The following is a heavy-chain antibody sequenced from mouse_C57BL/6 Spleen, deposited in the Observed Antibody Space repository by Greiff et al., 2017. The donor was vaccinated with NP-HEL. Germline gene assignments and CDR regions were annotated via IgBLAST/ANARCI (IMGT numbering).Heavy chain of an antibody. J-gene: IGHJ3*01. CDR3: ARYDCDGSWFAY. Sequence: QVQLQQPGAELVRPGSSVKLSCKASGYTFTSYWMHWVKQRPIQGLEWIGNIDPSDSETHYNQKFKDKATLTVDKSSSTAYMQLSSLTSEDSAVSYCARYDCDGSWFAYWGQGTLVTVSA. CDR1: GYTFTSYW. CDR2: IDPSDSET. D-gene: IGHD1-2*01. V-gene: IGHV1-52*01.